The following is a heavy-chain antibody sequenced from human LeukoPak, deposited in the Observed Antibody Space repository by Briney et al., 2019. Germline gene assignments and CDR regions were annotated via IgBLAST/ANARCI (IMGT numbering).Heavy chain of an antibody. CDR2: ISYDGSNK. Sequence: PGRSLRLSCAASGFTFSSYAMRWVRQAPGKGLEWVAVISYDGSNKYYADSVKGRFTISRDNSKNTLYLQMNSLRAEDTAVYYCARGGLQVVPAAIGAYWGQGTLVTVSS. CDR1: GFTFSSYA. D-gene: IGHD2-2*01. J-gene: IGHJ4*02. V-gene: IGHV3-30*04. CDR3: ARGGLQVVPAAIGAY.